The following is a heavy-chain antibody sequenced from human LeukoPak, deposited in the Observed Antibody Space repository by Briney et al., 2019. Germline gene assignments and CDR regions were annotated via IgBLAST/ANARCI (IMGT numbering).Heavy chain of an antibody. J-gene: IGHJ4*02. Sequence: GESLKISCKGSEYSFTYYWIGWVRQLPGKGLEWMGIIYPGDSDTRYSPSFQDQVTISADKSISTAYLQWSSLKASDTAMYYCARLLTMVRGVIAFDYWGQGTLVTVSS. CDR2: IYPGDSDT. V-gene: IGHV5-51*01. D-gene: IGHD3-10*01. CDR3: ARLLTMVRGVIAFDY. CDR1: EYSFTYYW.